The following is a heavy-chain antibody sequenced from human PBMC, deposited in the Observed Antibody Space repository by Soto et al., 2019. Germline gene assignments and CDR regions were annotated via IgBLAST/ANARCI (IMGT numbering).Heavy chain of an antibody. CDR2: INQDASEK. CDR1: GFDFGRYW. D-gene: IGHD2-21*02. CDR3: ATCGGDCFSLYY. V-gene: IGHV3-7*03. J-gene: IGHJ4*02. Sequence: PGGSLRLSCVVSGFDFGRYWMSWVRQAPEKGLEWVATINQDASEKYHVDSVKGRFTISRDNANNSLFLQMNGLRVEDSAVYYCATCGGDCFSLYYWGQGTLVTVSS.